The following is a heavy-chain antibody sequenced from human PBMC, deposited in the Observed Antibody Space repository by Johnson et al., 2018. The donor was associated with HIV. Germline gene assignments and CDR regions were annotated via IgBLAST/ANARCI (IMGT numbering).Heavy chain of an antibody. V-gene: IGHV3-20*04. CDR1: GFTFNDYA. Sequence: VQLVESGGNVVRPGGSLRLSCAASGFTFNDYAMSWVRQAPGKGLEWVSGISWNGGSIDYADSVKGRFTISRDNAKNSLYLQMNSLRAEDTAVYYCARAVTRIVVVTSDAFDIWGQGTMVTVSS. CDR2: ISWNGGSI. J-gene: IGHJ3*02. D-gene: IGHD3-22*01. CDR3: ARAVTRIVVVTSDAFDI.